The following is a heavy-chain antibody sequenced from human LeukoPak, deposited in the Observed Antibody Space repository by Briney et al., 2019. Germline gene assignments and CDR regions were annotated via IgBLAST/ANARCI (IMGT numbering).Heavy chain of an antibody. CDR3: ARGHSSSGHFDY. CDR1: GFTFSSYG. Sequence: GGSLRLSCAASGFTFSSYGMHWVRQAPGKGLEWVAVIWYDGSNKYYADSVTGRFTISRDNSKNTLYLQMNSLRAEDTAVYYCARGHSSSGHFDYWGQGTLVTVSS. V-gene: IGHV3-33*01. D-gene: IGHD6-13*01. CDR2: IWYDGSNK. J-gene: IGHJ4*02.